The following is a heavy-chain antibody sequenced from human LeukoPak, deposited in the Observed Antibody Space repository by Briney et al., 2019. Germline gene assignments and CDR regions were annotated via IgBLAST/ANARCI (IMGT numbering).Heavy chain of an antibody. Sequence: GGSLRLSCAASGFTFSTYWMHWVRQAPGKGLVWVSRINGDESSTYYADFVKGRFTISGDNPRKTLYLQMNSLRAEDTAVYYCARDQGNSSDYFPYAEDYRGQGSLVT. CDR3: ARDQGNSSDYFPYAEDY. CDR1: GFTFSTYW. J-gene: IGHJ4*02. CDR2: INGDESST. V-gene: IGHV3-74*01. D-gene: IGHD3-22*01.